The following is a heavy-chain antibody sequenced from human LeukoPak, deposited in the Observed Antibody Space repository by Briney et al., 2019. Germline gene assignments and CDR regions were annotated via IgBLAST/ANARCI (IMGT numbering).Heavy chain of an antibody. Sequence: PGRSLRLSCAASGSTFDDYAMHWVRQAPGKGLEWVSVISWNSGSIGYADSVKGRFTISRDNAKNSLYLQMNSLRAEDTALYYCAKVLYSYGSEDAFDIWGQGTMVTVSS. J-gene: IGHJ3*02. D-gene: IGHD5-18*01. CDR2: ISWNSGSI. CDR1: GSTFDDYA. V-gene: IGHV3-9*01. CDR3: AKVLYSYGSEDAFDI.